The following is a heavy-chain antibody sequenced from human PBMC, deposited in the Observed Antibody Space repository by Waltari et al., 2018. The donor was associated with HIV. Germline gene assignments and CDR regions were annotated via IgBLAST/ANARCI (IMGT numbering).Heavy chain of an antibody. CDR1: GFRLINAW. CDR2: IKSKNDGGTI. J-gene: IGHJ4*02. V-gene: IGHV3-15*01. CDR3: VTDAVAVPLDTAY. Sequence: EVHLVEYGGGLVKPGGSLRVCCTVSGFRLINAWMSWVRQAPGKGLESLGRIKSKNDGGTIDYAAPVKDRFTILRDDSKHTLYLEMSSLKIEDTGIYYCVTDAVAVPLDTAYWGQGTLVTVSS. D-gene: IGHD2-21*01.